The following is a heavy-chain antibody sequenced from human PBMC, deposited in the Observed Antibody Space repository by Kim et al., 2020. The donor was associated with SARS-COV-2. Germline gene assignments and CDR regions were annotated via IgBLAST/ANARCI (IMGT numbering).Heavy chain of an antibody. CDR2: IYYSGST. V-gene: IGHV4-59*13. D-gene: IGHD3-22*01. CDR3: ASVEDSSGDSDWYFDL. CDR1: GGSISSYY. J-gene: IGHJ2*01. Sequence: SETLSLTCTVSGGSISSYYWSWIRQPPGKGLEWIGYIYYSGSTNYNPSLKSRVTISVDTSKNQFSLKLSSVTAADTVVYYCASVEDSSGDSDWYFDLWGR.